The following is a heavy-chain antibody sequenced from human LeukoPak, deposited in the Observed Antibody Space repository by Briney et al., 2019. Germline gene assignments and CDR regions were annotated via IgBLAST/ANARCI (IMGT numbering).Heavy chain of an antibody. Sequence: GGSLRLSCAASGFTFNNYAMSWVRQAPGKGLEWVSAISDDGGDTKCADSVKGRFTISRDNSKNTLYLQMNSLRAEDTAIYYCGKDWKLDYWGQGTLVTVSS. CDR3: GKDWKLDY. J-gene: IGHJ4*02. V-gene: IGHV3-23*01. CDR1: GFTFNNYA. CDR2: ISDDGGDT. D-gene: IGHD1-1*01.